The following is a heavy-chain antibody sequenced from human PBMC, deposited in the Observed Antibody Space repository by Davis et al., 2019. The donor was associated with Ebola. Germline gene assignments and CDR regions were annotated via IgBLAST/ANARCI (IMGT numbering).Heavy chain of an antibody. Sequence: AASVKVSCKASGYTFTSYYMHWVRQAPGKGLEWVSAISGSGGSTYYADSVKGRFTISRDNSKNTLYLQMSSLRAEDTAVYYCAKDDYGGNSVDLYYYYYGVDVWGKGTTVTVSS. CDR3: AKDDYGGNSVDLYYYYYGVDV. CDR1: GYTFTSYY. D-gene: IGHD4-23*01. V-gene: IGHV3-23*01. J-gene: IGHJ6*04. CDR2: ISGSGGST.